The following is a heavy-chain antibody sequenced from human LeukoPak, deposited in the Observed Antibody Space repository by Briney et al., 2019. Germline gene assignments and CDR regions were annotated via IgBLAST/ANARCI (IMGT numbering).Heavy chain of an antibody. V-gene: IGHV4-34*01. Sequence: PSETLSLTCAVYGGSFSGYYWSWIRQPPGKGLGWIGEINHSGSTNYNPSLKSRVTISVDTSKNQFSLKLSSVTAADTAVYYCARKAVRGVIMNTIDYWGQGTLVTVSS. CDR2: INHSGST. CDR1: GGSFSGYY. CDR3: ARKAVRGVIMNTIDY. J-gene: IGHJ4*02. D-gene: IGHD3-10*01.